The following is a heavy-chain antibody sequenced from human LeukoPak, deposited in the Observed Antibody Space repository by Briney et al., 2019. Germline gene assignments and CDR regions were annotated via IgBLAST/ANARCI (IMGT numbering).Heavy chain of an antibody. J-gene: IGHJ4*02. Sequence: GGPLRLSCAASGFTFSAYSMNWVRQAPGKGLEWVSSISSSSSYINYADSVKGRFTISRDNAKNSLYLQMNSLRAEDMAVYYCARDSGSYSCWGQGTLVTVSS. CDR2: ISSSSSYI. CDR3: ARDSGSYSC. CDR1: GFTFSAYS. V-gene: IGHV3-21*01. D-gene: IGHD1-26*01.